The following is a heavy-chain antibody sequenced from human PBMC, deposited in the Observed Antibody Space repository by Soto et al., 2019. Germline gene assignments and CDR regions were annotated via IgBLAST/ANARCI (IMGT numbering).Heavy chain of an antibody. CDR1: GFTFEDQS. D-gene: IGHD2-21*01. V-gene: IGHV3-9*01. J-gene: IGHJ4*02. CDR3: IKDSSPGDLDY. Sequence: EVQLVESGGDLVQPGRSLRLSCVVSGFTFEDQSMHWIRQAPGKGLEWVSGISWESASIGYADSVKGRFTTSRDNAKNSLYVQMNSLRDEATDLYVCIKDSSPGDLDYWGQGTLVTVSS. CDR2: ISWESASI.